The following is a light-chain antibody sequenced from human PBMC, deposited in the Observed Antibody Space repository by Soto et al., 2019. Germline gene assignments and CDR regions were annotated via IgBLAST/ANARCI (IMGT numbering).Light chain of an antibody. CDR3: QYYNSR. CDR1: QSISSW. J-gene: IGKJ2*03. V-gene: IGKV1-5*03. CDR2: KAS. Sequence: DIPMTQSPSTLSASVGDRVTITCRASQSISSWLAWYQQKPGKAPKLLIYKASTLESGVPSRFSGSGSGTEFTLTISSLQPDDSATYYCQYYNSRFGQGTKVEIK.